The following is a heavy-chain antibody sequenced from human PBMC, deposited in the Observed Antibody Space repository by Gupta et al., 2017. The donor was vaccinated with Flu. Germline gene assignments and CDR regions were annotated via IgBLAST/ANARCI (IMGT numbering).Heavy chain of an antibody. Sequence: GGIITIFGTANYAQKFQGRVTITADESTSTAYMELSSLRSEDTAVYYCARGTPKREYSSSSGGGYYYYYGMDVWGQGTTVTVSS. CDR3: ARGTPKREYSSSSGGGYYYYYGMDV. V-gene: IGHV1-69*01. D-gene: IGHD6-6*01. CDR2: IITIFGTA. J-gene: IGHJ6*02.